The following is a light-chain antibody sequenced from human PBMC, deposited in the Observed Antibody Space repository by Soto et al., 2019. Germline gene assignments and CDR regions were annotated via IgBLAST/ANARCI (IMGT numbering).Light chain of an antibody. CDR1: QDIKGA. J-gene: IGKJ5*01. CDR3: QQFNSYPIT. Sequence: AIQWTQSPSSLSASVGDRVTITCRASQDIKGALAWYQQKPGKAPKILIYDVSTLESGVPSRFSGISSGTDFTLTISSLQPVDFATYYCQQFNSYPITFGQGTRLEIK. CDR2: DVS. V-gene: IGKV1-13*02.